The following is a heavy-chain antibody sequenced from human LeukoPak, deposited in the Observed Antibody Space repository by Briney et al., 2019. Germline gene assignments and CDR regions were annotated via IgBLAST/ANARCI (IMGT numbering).Heavy chain of an antibody. CDR3: ARALLQQLVQGNYMDV. CDR1: GYTFTSYY. D-gene: IGHD6-13*01. CDR2: INPSGGST. J-gene: IGHJ6*03. V-gene: IGHV1-46*01. Sequence: GASVKVSCKASGYTFTSYYMHWVRQAPGQGLEWIGIINPSGGSTSYAQKFQGRVTMTRDTSTSTVYMELSSLRSEDTAVYYCARALLQQLVQGNYMDVWGKGTTVTVSS.